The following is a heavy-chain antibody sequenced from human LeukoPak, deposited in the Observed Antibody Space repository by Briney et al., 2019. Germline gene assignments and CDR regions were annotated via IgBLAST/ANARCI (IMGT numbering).Heavy chain of an antibody. Sequence: PGRSLRLSCAASGFTFSSYGMHWVRQAPGKGLEWVAVIWYDGSKTYYVDSVKGRFTISRDDSKNTLYLQMNSLRAEDTAVYYCARPLRGVVAFDIWGQGTMVTVSS. V-gene: IGHV3-33*01. CDR2: IWYDGSKT. CDR3: ARPLRGVVAFDI. CDR1: GFTFSSYG. J-gene: IGHJ3*02.